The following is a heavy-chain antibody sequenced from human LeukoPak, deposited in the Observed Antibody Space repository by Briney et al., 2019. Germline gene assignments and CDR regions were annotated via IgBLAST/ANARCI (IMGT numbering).Heavy chain of an antibody. J-gene: IGHJ4*02. CDR2: FAYRGST. V-gene: IGHV4-59*01. D-gene: IGHD3-10*01. CDR1: GGSISSYY. CDR3: ARHGSMASGTYQYNIHSFHY. Sequence: PSETLSLTCTVSGGSISSYYWSWIRQTPGKGLEWIGYFAYRGSTKYNPSLKSRVTISVDTPKNQFSLNLSSVTAEDTAVYYCARHGSMASGTYQYNIHSFHYWGQGTLVTVSS.